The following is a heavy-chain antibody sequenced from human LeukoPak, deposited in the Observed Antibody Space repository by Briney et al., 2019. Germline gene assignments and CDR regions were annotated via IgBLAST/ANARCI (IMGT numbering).Heavy chain of an antibody. Sequence: GGSLGLSCAASGFTFSSYSMNWVRQAPGKGLEWVSSISTSSSYINYADSVKGRFTISRDNAKKSLYLQMNSLRADDTALYYCARGASVVPGIDNAFDIWGQGTMVTVSS. CDR3: ARGASVVPGIDNAFDI. J-gene: IGHJ3*02. CDR1: GFTFSSYS. D-gene: IGHD6-19*01. CDR2: ISTSSSYI. V-gene: IGHV3-21*01.